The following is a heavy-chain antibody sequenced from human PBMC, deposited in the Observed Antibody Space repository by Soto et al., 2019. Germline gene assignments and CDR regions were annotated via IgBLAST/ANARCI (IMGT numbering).Heavy chain of an antibody. D-gene: IGHD6-6*01. CDR1: GYTFSDHY. CDR3: AREPSSSTTSNGISSGHFGFDH. Sequence: QVHLVQSGAEVKKPGASVKVSCTASGYTFSDHYIHWLRHAPRHGPEWMGGVNPKTGDTNFVQWFHGWVTMTRDTSVNTVYMELRSLKSDDTAVYYCAREPSSSTTSNGISSGHFGFDHWGQGTQVTVST. CDR2: VNPKTGDT. V-gene: IGHV1-2*04. J-gene: IGHJ5*02.